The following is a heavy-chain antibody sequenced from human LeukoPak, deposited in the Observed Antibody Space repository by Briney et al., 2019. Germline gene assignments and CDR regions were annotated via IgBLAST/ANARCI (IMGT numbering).Heavy chain of an antibody. CDR3: AKHSRAVVVAAKDY. D-gene: IGHD2-15*01. J-gene: IGHJ4*02. Sequence: GGSLRLSCAASGFTFSNYAMSWVRQAPGKGLEWVSGISSSGTNTYYADSVKGRFTISRDHSKNTLYLQMNSLRAEDAAIYYCAKHSRAVVVAAKDYWGQGSLVTVSS. V-gene: IGHV3-23*01. CDR1: GFTFSNYA. CDR2: ISSSGTNT.